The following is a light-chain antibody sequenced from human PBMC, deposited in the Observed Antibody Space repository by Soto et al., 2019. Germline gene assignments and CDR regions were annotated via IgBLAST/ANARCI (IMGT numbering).Light chain of an antibody. J-gene: IGKJ5*01. Sequence: DIVFTQSPGTLSVSPGERATLSCRASQSVGSRYLAWYQQKSGQAPRLLIYGASSRATGIPDRFSGSGSGTDFTLTISSLEPEDFAVYYCQQYGSSPFTFGQGTRLEI. CDR1: QSVGSRY. CDR3: QQYGSSPFT. CDR2: GAS. V-gene: IGKV3-20*01.